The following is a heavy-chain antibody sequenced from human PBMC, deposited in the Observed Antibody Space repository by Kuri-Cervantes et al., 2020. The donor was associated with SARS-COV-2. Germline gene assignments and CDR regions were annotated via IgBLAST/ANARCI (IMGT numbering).Heavy chain of an antibody. V-gene: IGHV3-48*01. Sequence: GESLKISCAASGFTFSSYSMNWVRQAPGKGLEWVSYISSSSSTRYYADSVKGRFTISRDNAKNSLYLQMNSLRAEDTAVYYCARGFPTVTTWLGYYYYGMDVWGQGTTV. CDR2: ISSSSSTR. J-gene: IGHJ6*02. D-gene: IGHD4-17*01. CDR1: GFTFSSYS. CDR3: ARGFPTVTTWLGYYYYGMDV.